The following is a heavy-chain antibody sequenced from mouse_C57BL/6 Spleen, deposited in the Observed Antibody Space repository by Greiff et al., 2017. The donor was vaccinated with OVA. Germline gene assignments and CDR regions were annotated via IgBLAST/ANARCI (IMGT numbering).Heavy chain of an antibody. CDR1: GFTFSSYG. D-gene: IGHD1-1*01. J-gene: IGHJ3*01. Sequence: EVKVVESGGDLVKPGGSLKLSCAASGFTFSSYGMSWVRQTPDKRLEWVATLSSGGSYTYYPDSVKGRFTISIDNAKNTLNLQMSSLKSEDTPMYYCARHVYYCGSSPAWFAYWGQGTLVTVSA. CDR3: ARHVYYCGSSPAWFAY. V-gene: IGHV5-6*01. CDR2: LSSGGSYT.